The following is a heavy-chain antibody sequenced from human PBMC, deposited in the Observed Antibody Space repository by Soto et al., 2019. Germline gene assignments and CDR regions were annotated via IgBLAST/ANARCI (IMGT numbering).Heavy chain of an antibody. D-gene: IGHD5-18*01. CDR2: IYYSGST. CDR3: ARGRMATAANWFDP. Sequence: ASETLSLTCTVSGGSISSYYWSWIRQPPGKGLEWIGYIYYSGSTNYNPSLKSRVTISVDTSKNQFSLKLSSVTAADTAVYYCARGRMATAANWFDPWGQGTLVTVSS. CDR1: GGSISSYY. V-gene: IGHV4-59*01. J-gene: IGHJ5*02.